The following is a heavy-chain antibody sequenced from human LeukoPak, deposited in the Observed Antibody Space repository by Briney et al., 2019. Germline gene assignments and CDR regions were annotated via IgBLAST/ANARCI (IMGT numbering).Heavy chain of an antibody. V-gene: IGHV3-23*01. CDR1: GFTFNSYA. Sequence: DPGGSLRLSCAASGFTFNSYAMTWVRQAPGKGLEWVSHVSGSGGITYYADSVKGRFTISRDNSKNTLYLQMNSLRAEDTAVYYCAKTTAGNSSGRYPGWPVDYWGQGTLVTVSS. CDR2: VSGSGGIT. CDR3: AKTTAGNSSGRYPGWPVDY. D-gene: IGHD6-19*01. J-gene: IGHJ4*02.